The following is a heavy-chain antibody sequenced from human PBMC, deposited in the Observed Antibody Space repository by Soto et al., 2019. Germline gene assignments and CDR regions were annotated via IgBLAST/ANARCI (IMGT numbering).Heavy chain of an antibody. V-gene: IGHV3-30*18. J-gene: IGHJ6*03. D-gene: IGHD3-10*01. CDR3: AKDGAYYYGSGSYNYYYYYMDV. CDR2: ISYDGSNK. Sequence: GGSLRLSCASSGFTFSSYFMHWVRQAPGKGLEWVAVISYDGSNKYYADSVKGRFTISRDNSKNTLYLQMNSLRAEDTAVYYCAKDGAYYYGSGSYNYYYYYMDVWGKGTTVTVSS. CDR1: GFTFSSYF.